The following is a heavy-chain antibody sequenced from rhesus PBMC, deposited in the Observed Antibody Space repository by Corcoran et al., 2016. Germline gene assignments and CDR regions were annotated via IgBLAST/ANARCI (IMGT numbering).Heavy chain of an antibody. D-gene: IGHD5-12*01. V-gene: IGHV4-165*01. CDR1: GGSFSGYY. CDR2: ISGSRVST. J-gene: IGHJ4*01. CDR3: ARDPGYSYSRGYFDY. Sequence: QVQLQESGPGLVKPSETLSLTCAVSGGSFSGYYWGWIRQPPGKGLEWIGYISGSRVSTDYNPSLKSRVTISTDTSKNQFSLKLSSVTAADTAVYYCARDPGYSYSRGYFDYWGQGVLVTVSS.